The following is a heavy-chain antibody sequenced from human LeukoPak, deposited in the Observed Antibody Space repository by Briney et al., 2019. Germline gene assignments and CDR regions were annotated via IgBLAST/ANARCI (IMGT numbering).Heavy chain of an antibody. V-gene: IGHV3-23*01. CDR3: AKMVARGSGSYSNAPPYFDY. CDR2: ISGSGGST. CDR1: GFTFSSYA. D-gene: IGHD3-10*01. J-gene: IGHJ4*02. Sequence: GGSLRLSCAASGFTFSSYAMSWVRQAPGKGLEWVSAISGSGGSTYYADSVKGRFTISRDNSKNTLYLQMNSLRAEDTAVYYCAKMVARGSGSYSNAPPYFDYWGQGTLVTVSS.